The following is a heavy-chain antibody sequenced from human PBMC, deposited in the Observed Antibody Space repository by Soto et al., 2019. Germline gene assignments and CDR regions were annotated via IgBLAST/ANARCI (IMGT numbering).Heavy chain of an antibody. CDR3: ARVLPGSSGWYHAFDI. V-gene: IGHV6-1*01. Sequence: KQSQTLSLTCAISGDSVSSNSAAWNWIRQSPSRGLEWLGRTYYRSKWYNDYAVSVKSRITINPDTSKNQFSLQLNSVTPEDTAVYYCARVLPGSSGWYHAFDIWGQGTMVTVSS. J-gene: IGHJ3*02. CDR2: TYYRSKWYN. CDR1: GDSVSSNSAA. D-gene: IGHD6-19*01.